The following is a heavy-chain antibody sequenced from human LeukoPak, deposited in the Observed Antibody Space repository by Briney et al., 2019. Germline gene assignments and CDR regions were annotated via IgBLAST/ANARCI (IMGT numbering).Heavy chain of an antibody. J-gene: IGHJ4*02. CDR3: ARDGYSGSYYDY. CDR1: GFTFSSYW. D-gene: IGHD1-26*01. CDR2: IKQDGSEM. V-gene: IGHV3-7*04. Sequence: GGSLRLSCAASGFTFSSYWMSWVRQPPGKGLEWVANIKQDGSEMYYVDSVKGRFTISRDNAKNSLYLQMNSLRVEDTALYYCARDGYSGSYYDYWGQGTLVTVSS.